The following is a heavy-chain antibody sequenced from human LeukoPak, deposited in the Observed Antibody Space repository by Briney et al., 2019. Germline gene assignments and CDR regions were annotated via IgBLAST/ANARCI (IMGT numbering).Heavy chain of an antibody. J-gene: IGHJ3*02. CDR2: IYYSGST. CDR1: GFTFSDYA. D-gene: IGHD1-26*01. V-gene: IGHV4-59*01. Sequence: GSLRLSCAASGFTFSDYAMSWIRQPPGKGLEWIGYIYYSGSTNYNPSLKSRVTISVDTSKNQFSLKLSSVTAADTAFYYCARYIVSYPHDAFDIWGQGTMVTVSS. CDR3: ARYIVSYPHDAFDI.